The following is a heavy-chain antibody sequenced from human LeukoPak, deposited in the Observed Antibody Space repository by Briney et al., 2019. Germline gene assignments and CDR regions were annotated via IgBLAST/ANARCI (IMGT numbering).Heavy chain of an antibody. V-gene: IGHV1-18*01. CDR1: GYTFTSYG. J-gene: IGHJ4*02. Sequence: ASVKVSCKASGYTFTSYGISWVRQAPGQGLEWMGWISAYNGNTNYAQKLQGRVTMTTDTSTSTAYMELRSLRSDDTAAYYCARGPNDYGDYVFQPSDYWGQGTLVTVSS. D-gene: IGHD4-17*01. CDR2: ISAYNGNT. CDR3: ARGPNDYGDYVFQPSDY.